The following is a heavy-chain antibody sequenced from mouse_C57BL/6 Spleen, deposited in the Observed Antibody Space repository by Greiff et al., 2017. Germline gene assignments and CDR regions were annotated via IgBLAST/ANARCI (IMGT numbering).Heavy chain of an antibody. CDR1: GYAFSSYW. Sequence: LQQSGASVKISCKASGYAFSSYWMNWVKQGPGKGLEWIGQIYPGDGDTNYNGKFKGKATLTADKSSSTAYMQLSSLTSEDSAVYFCARGTTVVDGDYWGQGTTLTVSS. CDR3: ARGTTVVDGDY. V-gene: IGHV1-80*01. J-gene: IGHJ2*01. CDR2: IYPGDGDT. D-gene: IGHD1-1*01.